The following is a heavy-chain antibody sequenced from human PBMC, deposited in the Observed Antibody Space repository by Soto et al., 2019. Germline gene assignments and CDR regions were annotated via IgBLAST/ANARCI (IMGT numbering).Heavy chain of an antibody. V-gene: IGHV3-72*01. CDR1: GFTFSDHY. D-gene: IGHD1-7*01. CDR3: ARDTVGTIDY. J-gene: IGHJ4*02. Sequence: QPGGSLRLSCAASGFTFSDHYMGWVRQAPGKGLEWVGRIRNKANSYTTEYAASVKGRFTISRDDSKSSLYLQMNSLKTEDTAVYYCARDTVGTIDYWGLGTLVTVSS. CDR2: IRNKANSYTT.